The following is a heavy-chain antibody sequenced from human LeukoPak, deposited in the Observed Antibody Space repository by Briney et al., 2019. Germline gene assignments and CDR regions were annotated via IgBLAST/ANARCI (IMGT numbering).Heavy chain of an antibody. Sequence: ASVKVSCKASGYTFTTYDIHWVRQATGQGLEWMGWMNPNSGNTGYAQKFQGRVTMTRNTSITTAYMELSSLRSEDTAVYYCARDFGDDAFDIWGQGTMVTVSS. CDR2: MNPNSGNT. CDR1: GYTFTTYD. D-gene: IGHD4/OR15-4a*01. CDR3: ARDFGDDAFDI. J-gene: IGHJ3*02. V-gene: IGHV1-8*01.